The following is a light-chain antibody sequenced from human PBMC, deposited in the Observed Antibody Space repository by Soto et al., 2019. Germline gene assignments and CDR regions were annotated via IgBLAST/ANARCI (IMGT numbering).Light chain of an antibody. CDR2: DDS. J-gene: IGLJ1*01. V-gene: IGLV3-21*02. Sequence: SYDLTQPPSVSVAPGQTTRISCGGNNIGRKSVHWYQQKPGRAPGVVVYDDSDRPSGIPERFSGANSGDTATLTISRVEAGDEADNYCHVWDSSSGHYIFGTGTKVTVL. CDR3: HVWDSSSGHYI. CDR1: NIGRKS.